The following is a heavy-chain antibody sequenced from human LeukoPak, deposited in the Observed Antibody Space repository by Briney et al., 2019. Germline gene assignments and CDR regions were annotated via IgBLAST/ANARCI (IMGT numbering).Heavy chain of an antibody. V-gene: IGHV1-8*01. J-gene: IGHJ4*02. CDR2: MNPNSGNT. CDR3: ARVSQGTAGQDFDY. Sequence: GASVKVSCKASGYTFTSYDINWVRQATGQGLEWMGWMNPNSGNTGYAQKFQGRVTMTRNTSISTAYMELSSLRSEDTAVYCCARVSQGTAGQDFDYWGQGTLVTVSS. D-gene: IGHD1-14*01. CDR1: GYTFTSYD.